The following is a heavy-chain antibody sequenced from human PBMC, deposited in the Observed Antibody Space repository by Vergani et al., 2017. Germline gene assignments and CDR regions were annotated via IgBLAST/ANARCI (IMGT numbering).Heavy chain of an antibody. CDR3: ARRTTCDSSTGCYGYFYYYYMDV. Sequence: EVQLVESGGGLVQPGGSLRLSCAASGFTFSSYWMSWVRQAPGKGLEWVANIKQDGSEKYYVDSVKGRFTISRDNAKNSLYLQMNSLRAEGTAVYYCARRTTCDSSTGCYGYFYYYYMDVWSKGSTVTVSS. V-gene: IGHV3-7*01. CDR1: GFTFSSYW. J-gene: IGHJ6*03. CDR2: IKQDGSEK. D-gene: IGHD2-2*01.